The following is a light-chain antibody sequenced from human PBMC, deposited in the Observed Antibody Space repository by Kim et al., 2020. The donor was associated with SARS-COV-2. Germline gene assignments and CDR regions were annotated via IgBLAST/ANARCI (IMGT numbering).Light chain of an antibody. CDR2: GAS. Sequence: EIVMTQSPATLSVSPGQRATLSCRASQSVSNNLAWYQQKHGQTPRLLFYGASTRAHGIPARFSGSGSGTEFTLTISSLQSEDFAVYYCHQYNDWPPSYTFGQGTKLEI. CDR3: HQYNDWPPSYT. V-gene: IGKV3-15*01. CDR1: QSVSNN. J-gene: IGKJ2*01.